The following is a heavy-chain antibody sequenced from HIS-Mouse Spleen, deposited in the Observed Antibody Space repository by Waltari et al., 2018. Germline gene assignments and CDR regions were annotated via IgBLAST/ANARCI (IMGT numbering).Heavy chain of an antibody. J-gene: IGHJ5*02. CDR2: IYHSGST. CDR1: GYSISSGYY. V-gene: IGHV4-38-2*02. CDR3: ARVKT. Sequence: QVQLQESGPGLVTPSETLSLTCTVSGYSISSGYYWGWIRQSPGKGLEWIGSIYHSGSTYYNPSLKSRVTISVDTSKNQFSLKLSSVTAADTAVYYCARVKTWGQGTLVTVSS.